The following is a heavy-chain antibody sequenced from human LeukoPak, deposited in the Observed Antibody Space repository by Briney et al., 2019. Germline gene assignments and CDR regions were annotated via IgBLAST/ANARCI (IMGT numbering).Heavy chain of an antibody. J-gene: IGHJ4*02. Sequence: ASVKVSCKASGYTFTSYYMHWVRQAPGQGLEWMGIINPRGGGTTYAQKFQGRVTMTSDTSTTTVYMELSSLRSEDTAVYYCARGGSSGYYYSDYWGQGTLVTVSS. D-gene: IGHD3-22*01. CDR1: GYTFTSYY. CDR3: ARGGSSGYYYSDY. CDR2: INPRGGGT. V-gene: IGHV1-46*01.